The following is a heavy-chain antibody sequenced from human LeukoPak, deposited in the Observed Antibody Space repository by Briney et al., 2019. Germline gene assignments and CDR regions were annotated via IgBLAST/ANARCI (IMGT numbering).Heavy chain of an antibody. CDR1: GGTFSSYY. CDR3: ARDTNAFDI. V-gene: IGHV4-34*01. Sequence: SETLSLTCAVSGGTFSSYYWSWIRQPPGKGLEWIGEINHSGSTNYNPSLKSRVTISVDTSKNHFSLKLSSVTAADTAVYYCARDTNAFDIWGQGTMVTVSS. J-gene: IGHJ3*02. CDR2: INHSGST.